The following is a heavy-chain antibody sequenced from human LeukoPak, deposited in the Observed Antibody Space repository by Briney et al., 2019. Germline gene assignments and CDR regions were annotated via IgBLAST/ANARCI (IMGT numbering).Heavy chain of an antibody. V-gene: IGHV4-4*07. CDR3: ARDRWFDP. Sequence: TSETLSLTCTVSGGSISGYFWSWIRQPAGKGLEWIGRIYPSVSTNYNPSLKSRVTISVDTSKNQFSLKLSSVTAADTAVYYCARDRWFDPWGQGTLVTVSS. J-gene: IGHJ5*02. CDR2: IYPSVST. CDR1: GGSISGYF.